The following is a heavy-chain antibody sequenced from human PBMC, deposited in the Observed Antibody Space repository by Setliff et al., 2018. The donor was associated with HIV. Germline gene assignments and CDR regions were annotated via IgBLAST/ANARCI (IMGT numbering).Heavy chain of an antibody. CDR2: IIPMYGPA. D-gene: IGHD3-10*01. CDR3: ATLDYYGSQTYNLALHY. CDR1: GVTFSNCS. J-gene: IGHJ4*02. Sequence: ASVKVSCKASGVTFSNCSISWVRQAPGQGLEWMGGIIPMYGPAHYAQKFQGRITITADTSTDTAYMELNSLRSEDTAMYYCATLDYYGSQTYNLALHYWGQGTLVTVSS. V-gene: IGHV1-69*06.